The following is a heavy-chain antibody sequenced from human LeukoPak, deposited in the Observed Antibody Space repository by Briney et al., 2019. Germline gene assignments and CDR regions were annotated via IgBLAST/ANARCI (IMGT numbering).Heavy chain of an antibody. J-gene: IGHJ4*02. CDR2: IYTSGST. CDR3: ARDLAYGSGMGYFDY. Sequence: PSETLSLTCTVSGGSISSYYWSWIRQRAGKGLEWIGRIYTSGSTNYNPSLKSRVTMSVDTSKNQFSLKLSSVTAADTAVYYCARDLAYGSGMGYFDYWGQGTLVTVSS. CDR1: GGSISSYY. V-gene: IGHV4-4*07. D-gene: IGHD3-10*01.